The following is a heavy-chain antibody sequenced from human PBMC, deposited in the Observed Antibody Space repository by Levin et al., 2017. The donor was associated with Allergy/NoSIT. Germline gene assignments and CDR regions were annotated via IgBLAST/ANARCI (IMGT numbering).Heavy chain of an antibody. CDR3: ASYCSGGSCYS. J-gene: IGHJ4*02. CDR2: ISGSGGST. Sequence: GGSLRLSCAASGFTFSSYAMSWVRQAPGKGLEWVSAISGSGGSTYYADSVKGRFTISRDNSKNTLYLQMNSLRAADTAVYYCASYCSGGSCYSWGQGTLVTVSS. V-gene: IGHV3-23*01. D-gene: IGHD2-15*01. CDR1: GFTFSSYA.